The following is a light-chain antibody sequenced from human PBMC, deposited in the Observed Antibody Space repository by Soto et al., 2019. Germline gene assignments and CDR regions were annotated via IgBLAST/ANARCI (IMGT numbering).Light chain of an antibody. CDR3: QQYNKWPWT. CDR1: QSVSSN. J-gene: IGKJ1*01. Sequence: EIVMTQSPATLSVSPGERATLSCRASQSVSSNLAWYQQKPGQAPRLLIYGASTRATGIPARFSGSGSGTEFNLTISSLQSEHFVVYYCQQYNKWPWTFGQGTTVEIK. CDR2: GAS. V-gene: IGKV3-15*01.